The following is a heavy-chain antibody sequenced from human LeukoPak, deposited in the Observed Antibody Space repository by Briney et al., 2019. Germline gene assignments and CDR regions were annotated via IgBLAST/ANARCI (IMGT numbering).Heavy chain of an antibody. V-gene: IGHV3-15*01. Sequence: GGSLRLSCAASGPRFTNAWMNWVRQAPGKGLERVGRIKSKGDGETTDYAAPVKGRFTMSRDDTKATLYLQMNSLKDEDTAVYYCTTDLRLTTIRGVFVYWGQGTLVTVSS. D-gene: IGHD3-10*01. J-gene: IGHJ4*02. CDR3: TTDLRLTTIRGVFVY. CDR1: GPRFTNAW. CDR2: IKSKGDGETT.